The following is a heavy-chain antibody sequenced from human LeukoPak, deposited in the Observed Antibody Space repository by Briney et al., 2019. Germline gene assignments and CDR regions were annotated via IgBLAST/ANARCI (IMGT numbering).Heavy chain of an antibody. V-gene: IGHV4-39*07. CDR3: TQGSGYRRPLDS. D-gene: IGHD3-22*01. J-gene: IGHJ4*02. CDR2: IYYPGST. Sequence: SETLSLTCTVSGGSISSNTYYWGWIRQPPGKGLEWIGSIYYPGSTYYNPSLKSRVTISVDTSKIQFSLQLSSVTAADTAVYYCTQGSGYRRPLDSWGQGTLVTVSS. CDR1: GGSISSNTYY.